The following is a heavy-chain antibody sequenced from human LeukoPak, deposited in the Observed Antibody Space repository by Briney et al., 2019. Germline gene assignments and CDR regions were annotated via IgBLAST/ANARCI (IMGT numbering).Heavy chain of an antibody. Sequence: GGSLRLSCAASGFTFGDYYMSWVRQAPGRGPEWLSYIGKTGTSKYYADSVKGRFTISRDNAKNSLYLHMDSLRVEDTAVYYCARDRSVWFAEFLYWGQGTLVTVSP. CDR1: GFTFGDYY. J-gene: IGHJ4*02. CDR2: IGKTGTSK. V-gene: IGHV3-11*01. D-gene: IGHD6-19*01. CDR3: ARDRSVWFAEFLY.